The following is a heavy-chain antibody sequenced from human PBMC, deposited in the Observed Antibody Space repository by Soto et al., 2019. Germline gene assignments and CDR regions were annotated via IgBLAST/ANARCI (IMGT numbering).Heavy chain of an antibody. Sequence: GGSLRLSCAASGFTFSSYSMNWVRQAPGKGLEWVSYISSSSSTIYYADSVKGRFTISRDNAKNSLYLQMNSLRAEDTAVYYCASSPWLDPTPYSSGWDDAFDIWGQGTMVTVSS. J-gene: IGHJ3*02. V-gene: IGHV3-48*01. D-gene: IGHD6-19*01. CDR3: ASSPWLDPTPYSSGWDDAFDI. CDR1: GFTFSSYS. CDR2: ISSSSSTI.